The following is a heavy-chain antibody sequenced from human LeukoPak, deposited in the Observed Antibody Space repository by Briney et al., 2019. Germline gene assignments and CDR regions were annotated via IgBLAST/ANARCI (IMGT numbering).Heavy chain of an antibody. CDR3: ARLIVGATSVEY. CDR2: IYYSGST. Sequence: SETLSLTCTVSGGSVSSSSYYWGWIRQPPGKELEWIASIYYSGSTYHNPSLKSRVTISVDTSKNQFSLKLSSATAADTAVYYCARLIVGATSVEYWGQGTLVTVSS. D-gene: IGHD1-26*01. V-gene: IGHV4-39*01. CDR1: GGSVSSSSYY. J-gene: IGHJ4*02.